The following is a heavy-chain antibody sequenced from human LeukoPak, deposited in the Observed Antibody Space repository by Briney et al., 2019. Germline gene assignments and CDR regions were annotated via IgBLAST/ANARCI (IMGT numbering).Heavy chain of an antibody. CDR1: GYTFTSYG. CDR3: ARDFRDIVATITQYYFDY. J-gene: IGHJ4*02. V-gene: IGHV1-18*04. CDR2: ISAYNGNT. D-gene: IGHD5-12*01. Sequence: GASVKVSCKASGYTFTSYGISWARQAPGQGLEWMGWISAYNGNTNYAQKLQGRVTMTTDTSTSTAYMELRSLRSDDTAVYYCARDFRDIVATITQYYFDYWGQGTLVTVSS.